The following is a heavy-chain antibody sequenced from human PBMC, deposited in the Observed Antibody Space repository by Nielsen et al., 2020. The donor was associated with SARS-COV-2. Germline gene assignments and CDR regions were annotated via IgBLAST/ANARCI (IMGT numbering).Heavy chain of an antibody. V-gene: IGHV3-9*01. CDR3: ARAVLRDWYFDL. CDR2: ISWNSGSI. Sequence: SLKISCAASGFTFDDYAMHWVRQAPGKGLEWVSGISWNSGSIGYADSVKGRFTISRDNSKNTLYLQMKSLKTEDTAAYYCARAVLRDWYFDLWGRGTLVTVSS. J-gene: IGHJ2*01. D-gene: IGHD2/OR15-2a*01. CDR1: GFTFDDYA.